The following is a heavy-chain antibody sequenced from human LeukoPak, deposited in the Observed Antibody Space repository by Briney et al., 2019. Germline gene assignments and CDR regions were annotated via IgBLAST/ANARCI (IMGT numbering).Heavy chain of an antibody. D-gene: IGHD1-26*01. CDR2: ISSISSTI. V-gene: IGHV3-48*04. CDR1: GFTFSSYS. J-gene: IGHJ4*02. CDR3: ARSPRQWELPKDPSYFDY. Sequence: GGSLRLSCAASGFTFSSYSMNWVRQAPGKGLEWVSYISSISSTIYYADSVKGRFTISRDNAKNSLYLQMNSLRAEDTAVYYCARSPRQWELPKDPSYFDYWGQGTLVTVSS.